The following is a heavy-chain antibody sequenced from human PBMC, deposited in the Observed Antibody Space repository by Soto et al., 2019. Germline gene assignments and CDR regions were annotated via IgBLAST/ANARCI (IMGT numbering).Heavy chain of an antibody. J-gene: IGHJ4*02. Sequence: ETLSLTCTDSGCSITDFYWRWILQPPGKGLEWIGYIYYSGSTNYNRSLKSRVTISVDTSKNQFSLNLRSMSPADTAVYYCARVGGLADRTFDYWGPGTLVTVSS. D-gene: IGHD6-6*01. V-gene: IGHV4-59*01. CDR2: IYYSGST. CDR3: ARVGGLADRTFDY. CDR1: GCSITDFY.